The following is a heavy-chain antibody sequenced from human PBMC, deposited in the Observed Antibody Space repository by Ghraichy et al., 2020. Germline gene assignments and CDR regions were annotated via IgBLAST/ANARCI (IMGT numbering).Heavy chain of an antibody. J-gene: IGHJ4*02. CDR3: ARDELGGTSDY. CDR1: GFTFSGYW. D-gene: IGHD3-10*01. CDR2: IKNDGTVT. V-gene: IGHV3-74*01. Sequence: GGSLRLSCAVSGFTFSGYWMNWVRQVPGEGLVWVSSIKNDGTVTSYAESVNGRFTISRENAKNMVYLQMNSLRADDTAVYYCARDELGGTSDYWGQGTLVTVSS.